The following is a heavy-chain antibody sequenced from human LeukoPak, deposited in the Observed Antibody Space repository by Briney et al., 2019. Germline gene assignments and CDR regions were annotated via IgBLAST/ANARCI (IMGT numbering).Heavy chain of an antibody. CDR1: GGSISIRNYY. Sequence: SETLSLTCTVSGGSISIRNYYWAWIRQPPGKGLEWIGYFHNSGTSTYNPSLKSRVTISADTSKNQFSLKLNSLTTADTAVYYCTRGAGWLIDYWGQGILVTVSS. V-gene: IGHV4-61*05. CDR3: TRGAGWLIDY. J-gene: IGHJ4*02. CDR2: FHNSGTS. D-gene: IGHD3-16*01.